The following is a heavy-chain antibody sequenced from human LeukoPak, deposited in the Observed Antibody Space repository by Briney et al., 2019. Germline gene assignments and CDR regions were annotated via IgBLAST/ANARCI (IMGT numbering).Heavy chain of an antibody. J-gene: IGHJ4*02. CDR1: GGSISSYY. CDR2: IYTSGST. D-gene: IGHD2-21*02. Sequence: SETLSLTCTVSGGSISSYYWSWIRQPAGKGLEWIGRIYTSGSTNYNPSLKSRVTMSVDTSKNQFSLKLSSVTAADTAVYYCARGHIVVVTAIEGLNYFDYWGQGTLVTVSS. V-gene: IGHV4-4*07. CDR3: ARGHIVVVTAIEGLNYFDY.